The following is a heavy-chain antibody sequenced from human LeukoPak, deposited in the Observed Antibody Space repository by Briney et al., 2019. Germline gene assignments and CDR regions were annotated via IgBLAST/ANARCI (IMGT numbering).Heavy chain of an antibody. D-gene: IGHD2-2*02. J-gene: IGHJ5*02. Sequence: ASVKVSCKASGYTFTGYYMHWVRQAPGQGLEWMGWINPNSGGTNYAQKFQGWVTMTRDTSISTAYMELSRLRSDDTAVYYCARASCSSTSCHIPFDPWGQGTLVTVSS. CDR1: GYTFTGYY. CDR2: INPNSGGT. CDR3: ARASCSSTSCHIPFDP. V-gene: IGHV1-2*04.